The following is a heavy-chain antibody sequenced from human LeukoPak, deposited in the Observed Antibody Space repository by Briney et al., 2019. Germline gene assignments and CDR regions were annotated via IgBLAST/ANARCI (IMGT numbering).Heavy chain of an antibody. CDR2: IHYSGGT. V-gene: IGHV4-39*01. CDR1: GGSISSSSHY. J-gene: IGHJ3*02. Sequence: SETLSLTCTVSGGSISSSSHYWGWIRQPPGRGLEWIASIHYSGGTNYNPSLKSRVTISVDTSKNQVSLKLSSVTAADTAVYYCAKHESLIAFDIWGQGTMVTVSS. CDR3: AKHESLIAFDI.